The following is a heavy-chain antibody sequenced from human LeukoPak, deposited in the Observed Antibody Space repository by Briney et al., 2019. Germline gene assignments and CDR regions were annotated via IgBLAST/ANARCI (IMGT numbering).Heavy chain of an antibody. D-gene: IGHD3-3*01. CDR3: ARSTYYDFWSGSPYYYYGMDV. J-gene: IGHJ6*02. CDR2: IYPGDSDT. Sequence: GGSLQISCQGSGYRFTSYWIGWVRQMPGKGLEGMGIIYPGDSDTRYSPSFQAQVTISADKSITTAYLQSSSLKASDTAMYYCARSTYYDFWSGSPYYYYGMDVWGQGTTVTVSS. V-gene: IGHV5-51*01. CDR1: GYRFTSYW.